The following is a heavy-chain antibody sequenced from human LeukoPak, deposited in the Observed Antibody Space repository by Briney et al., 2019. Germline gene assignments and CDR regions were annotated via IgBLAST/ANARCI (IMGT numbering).Heavy chain of an antibody. CDR3: ARELYSSRND. D-gene: IGHD5-18*01. J-gene: IGHJ4*02. CDR2: INYDGTT. CDR1: GGSISSGAYF. Sequence: SETLSLTCTVSGGSISSGAYFWSWIRQPPGKGLEWIGSINYDGTTFYKPSLKSRVTISVDTSKNHFSLRLMSVTAADTAVYYCARELYSSRNDWGQGTLFTVSS. V-gene: IGHV4-39*07.